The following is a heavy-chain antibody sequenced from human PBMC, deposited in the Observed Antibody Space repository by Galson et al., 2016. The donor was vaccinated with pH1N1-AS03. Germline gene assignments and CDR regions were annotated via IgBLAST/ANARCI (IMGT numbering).Heavy chain of an antibody. CDR2: IHENGRT. V-gene: IGHV4-59*01. J-gene: IGHJ6*02. CDR1: GGSISGSY. D-gene: IGHD6-13*01. CDR3: ARFRSSWTFYYGLDV. Sequence: SETLSLTCTVSGGSISGSYWSWVRQSPGKGMEWIGFIHENGRTDYNPFLKSRLSMSRDTFKNQFSLKLSSVTAADTAVYYCARFRSSWTFYYGLDVWGQGTTVTVSS.